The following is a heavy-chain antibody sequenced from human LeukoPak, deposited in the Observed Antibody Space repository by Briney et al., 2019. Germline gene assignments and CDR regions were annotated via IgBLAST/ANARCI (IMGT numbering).Heavy chain of an antibody. CDR2: IYYSGST. J-gene: IGHJ4*02. CDR3: ARESIAVAGIYYFDY. V-gene: IGHV4-59*01. Sequence: SETLSLTCTVSGGSISSYYWSWIRQPPGKGLEWIGYIYYSGSTNYNPSLKSRVTIPVDTSKNQFSLKLSSVTAADTAVYYCARESIAVAGIYYFDYWGQGTLVTVSS. CDR1: GGSISSYY. D-gene: IGHD6-19*01.